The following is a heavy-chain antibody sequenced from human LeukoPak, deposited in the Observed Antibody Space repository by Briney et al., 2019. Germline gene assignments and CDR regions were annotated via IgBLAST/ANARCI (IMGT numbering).Heavy chain of an antibody. CDR3: ARSAVSAIQGYCSSTSCHRRWFDP. D-gene: IGHD2-2*02. J-gene: IGHJ5*02. CDR2: IIPIFGTA. V-gene: IGHV1-69*13. Sequence: GASVKVSCKASGGTLSSYAISWVRQAPGQGLEWMGGIIPIFGTANYAQKFQGRVTITADESTSTAYMELSSLRSEDTAVYYCARSAVSAIQGYCSSTSCHRRWFDPWGQGTLVTVSS. CDR1: GGTLSSYA.